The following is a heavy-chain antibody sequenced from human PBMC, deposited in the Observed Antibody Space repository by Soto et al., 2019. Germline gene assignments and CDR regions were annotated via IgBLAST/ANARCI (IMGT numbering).Heavy chain of an antibody. V-gene: IGHV3-74*01. J-gene: IGHJ4*02. CDR3: ASAGSSNWEAYFEQ. D-gene: IGHD6-13*01. CDR2: LNRDGTST. CDR1: GFTFSNYW. Sequence: EVQLLESGGGLVQPGGSLRLSCAASGFTFSNYWMHWVRQAPGTGLVWVSRLNRDGTSTSYADSVKGRFTISRDNAKHTLYLPMNSLRDEDTGLFYCASAGSSNWEAYFEQWGQGTLVTVSS.